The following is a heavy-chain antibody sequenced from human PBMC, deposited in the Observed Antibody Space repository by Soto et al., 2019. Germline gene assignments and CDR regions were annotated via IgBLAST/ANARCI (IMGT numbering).Heavy chain of an antibody. CDR1: GGSISSGGYY. D-gene: IGHD3-16*01. CDR2: IYYSGST. J-gene: IGHJ3*02. V-gene: IGHV4-31*03. CDR3: ARRQGGEFGGVMDDAFDI. Sequence: QVQLQESGPGLVKPSQTLSLTCTVSGGSISSGGYYWSWIRQHPGKGREWIGYIYYSGSTYYNPPLQSRVTISVDTSKNQFSQKLSSVTAADTAVYYCARRQGGEFGGVMDDAFDIWGQGTMVTVSS.